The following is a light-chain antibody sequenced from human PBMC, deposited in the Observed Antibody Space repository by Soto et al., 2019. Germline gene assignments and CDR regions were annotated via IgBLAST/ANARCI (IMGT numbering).Light chain of an antibody. Sequence: EIVLTQSPATLSLSPGESATPSCRASQSVSSYLAWYKQKPGQATRLLIYDASNRGTGIPARLSGSGSATAFTITIASLEPEDFALYYCQKRSNWLLTFGPGTKVDSK. CDR1: QSVSSY. J-gene: IGKJ3*01. V-gene: IGKV3-11*01. CDR3: QKRSNWLLT. CDR2: DAS.